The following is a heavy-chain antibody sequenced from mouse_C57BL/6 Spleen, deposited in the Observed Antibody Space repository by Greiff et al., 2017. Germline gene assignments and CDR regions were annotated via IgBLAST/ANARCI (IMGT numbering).Heavy chain of an antibody. CDR1: GFTFSDYG. D-gene: IGHD1-1*01. Sequence: DVMLVESGGGLVKPGGSLKLSCAASGFTFSDYGMHWVRQAPEKGLEWVAYISSGSSTIYYADTVKGRFTSSRNNAKNHLLLQMTSLRSEDTAMYYCARNGSSWRYFDVRGTGTTVTVSS. CDR2: ISSGSSTI. J-gene: IGHJ1*03. V-gene: IGHV5-17*01. CDR3: ARNGSSWRYFDV.